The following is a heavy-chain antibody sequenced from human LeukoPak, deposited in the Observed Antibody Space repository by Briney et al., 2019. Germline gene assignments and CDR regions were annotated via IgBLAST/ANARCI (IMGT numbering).Heavy chain of an antibody. CDR1: GYTFTGYY. D-gene: IGHD5-18*01. Sequence: ASVKVSCKASGYTFTGYYMHWVRQAPGQGLEWMGWINPNSGGTNYAQKFQGRVTMTRDTSISTAYMELCRLRSDDTAVYYCARRPRGYSYVLDYWGQGTLVTVSS. CDR3: ARRPRGYSYVLDY. V-gene: IGHV1-2*02. J-gene: IGHJ4*02. CDR2: INPNSGGT.